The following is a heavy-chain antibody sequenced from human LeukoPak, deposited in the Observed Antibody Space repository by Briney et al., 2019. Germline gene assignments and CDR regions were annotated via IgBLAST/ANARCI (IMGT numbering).Heavy chain of an antibody. CDR1: GGSFSGYY. CDR2: INHSGST. Sequence: SETLSLTCAVYGGSFSGYYWSWIRQPPGKGLEWIGEINHSGSTNYNPSLKSRVTISVDTSKNQFSLKLSSVTAADTAVYYCARPGMYYDFWSGHNNWFDPWGQGTLVTVSS. D-gene: IGHD3-3*01. V-gene: IGHV4-34*01. J-gene: IGHJ5*02. CDR3: ARPGMYYDFWSGHNNWFDP.